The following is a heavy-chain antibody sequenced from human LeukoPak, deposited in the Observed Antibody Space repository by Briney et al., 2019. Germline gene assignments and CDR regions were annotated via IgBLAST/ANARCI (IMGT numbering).Heavy chain of an antibody. V-gene: IGHV3-23*01. Sequence: PGGSLRLSCVASGFTFRSYAMSWVRRAPGKGLEWVSTISGSGVSTDYAVSVKGRFTISRDNSKNTLYLQMSSLRAEDTALYYCAKVYGIIVGTNYFDYWGQGTLVTVSS. D-gene: IGHD3-22*01. CDR1: GFTFRSYA. CDR3: AKVYGIIVGTNYFDY. CDR2: ISGSGVST. J-gene: IGHJ4*02.